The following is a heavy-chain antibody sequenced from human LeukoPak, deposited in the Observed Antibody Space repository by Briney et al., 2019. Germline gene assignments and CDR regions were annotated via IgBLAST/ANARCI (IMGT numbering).Heavy chain of an antibody. D-gene: IGHD3-22*01. Sequence: ASVKVSCKASGGTFSSYAISWVRQAPGQGLEWMGGIIPIFGTANYAQKFQGRVTITADKSTSTAYMELSSLRSEDTAVYYCARDAFRHYYDSGGYGYYYYSYMDVWGKGTTVTISS. J-gene: IGHJ6*03. CDR3: ARDAFRHYYDSGGYGYYYYSYMDV. CDR2: IIPIFGTA. V-gene: IGHV1-69*06. CDR1: GGTFSSYA.